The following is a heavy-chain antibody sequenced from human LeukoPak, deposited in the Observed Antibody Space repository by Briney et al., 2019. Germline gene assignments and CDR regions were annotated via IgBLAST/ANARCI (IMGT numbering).Heavy chain of an antibody. CDR1: GYTFTSYG. CDR3: ARGHHFSDLYYYGSGSYYTRFDY. Sequence: GASVKVSCKASGYTFTSYGISWVRQAPGQGLEWMGWISAYNGNTNYAQKFQGRVTMTTDTSTSTAYMELRSLRSDDTAVYYCARGHHFSDLYYYGSGSYYTRFDYWGQGTLVTVSS. V-gene: IGHV1-18*01. CDR2: ISAYNGNT. J-gene: IGHJ4*02. D-gene: IGHD3-10*01.